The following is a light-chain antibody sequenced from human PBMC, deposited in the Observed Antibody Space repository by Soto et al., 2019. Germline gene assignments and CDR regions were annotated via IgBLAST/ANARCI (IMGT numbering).Light chain of an antibody. CDR2: GAS. CDR3: QQYHKWPLT. Sequence: EVVMTQSPATLSVSPGERATLSCRASQSVSSNLAWYQQKPGQAPRLLIYGASTRATGIPARFSGSGSGTEFILTISSLQSEDFAVYYCQQYHKWPLTFGGGTKVYIK. J-gene: IGKJ4*01. CDR1: QSVSSN. V-gene: IGKV3-15*01.